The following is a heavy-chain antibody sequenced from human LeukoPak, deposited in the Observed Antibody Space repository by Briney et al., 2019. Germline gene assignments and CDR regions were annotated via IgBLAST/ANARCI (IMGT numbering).Heavy chain of an antibody. CDR2: IYYSGST. D-gene: IGHD3-10*01. Sequence: SETLSLTCTVSGGSISSSSYYWGWIRQPPGKGLEWIGTIYYSGSTYYNPSLMSRLTISVDTSKNQFSLRLSSVTAADTAVYYCARVKSKLLWFGELLAPFDYWGQGTLVTVSS. CDR1: GGSISSSSYY. J-gene: IGHJ4*02. CDR3: ARVKSKLLWFGELLAPFDY. V-gene: IGHV4-39*01.